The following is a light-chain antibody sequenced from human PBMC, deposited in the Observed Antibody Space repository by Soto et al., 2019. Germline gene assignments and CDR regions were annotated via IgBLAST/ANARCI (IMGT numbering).Light chain of an antibody. V-gene: IGLV2-8*01. CDR1: SSDIGGYNS. CDR3: SSYAGSNNHV. J-gene: IGLJ1*01. CDR2: EVS. Sequence: QSTLTQPPSASGSPGQSVTISCAGTSSDIGGYNSVSWYQQHPGKAPKLMIYEVSKRPSGVPDRFSGSKSGNTASLTVSGLQVEDEADYYCSSYAGSNNHVFGSGTKLTVL.